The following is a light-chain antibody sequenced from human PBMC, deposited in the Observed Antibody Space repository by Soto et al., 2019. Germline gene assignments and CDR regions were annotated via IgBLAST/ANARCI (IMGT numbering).Light chain of an antibody. V-gene: IGKV1-9*01. CDR2: AAS. CDR1: QGISLF. J-gene: IGKJ4*01. Sequence: DIQLTQSPSFLSASVGDTVSITCRASQGISLFLAWYQQRPGKAPDLLIYAASSLESGVPSRFSGSGTGNKFTLTITSPQPEDFATYYCQQLKSSPLTFGGGTKVEIK. CDR3: QQLKSSPLT.